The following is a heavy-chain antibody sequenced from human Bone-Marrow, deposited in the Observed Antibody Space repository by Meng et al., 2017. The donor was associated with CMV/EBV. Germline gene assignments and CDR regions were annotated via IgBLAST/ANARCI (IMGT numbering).Heavy chain of an antibody. D-gene: IGHD2-2*01. CDR2: IQNKANTYAT. J-gene: IGHJ3*02. V-gene: IGHV3-73*01. CDR3: TRHEAIYCSSTSCYVAFDI. Sequence: GESLKISCAASGFSFSGSALHWVRQASGKGLEWVGRIQNKANTYATAYAASVKGRFTISRDDSKNTAYLQMNSLKTEDTAVYYCTRHEAIYCSSTSCYVAFDIWGQGIMVTVSS. CDR1: GFSFSGSA.